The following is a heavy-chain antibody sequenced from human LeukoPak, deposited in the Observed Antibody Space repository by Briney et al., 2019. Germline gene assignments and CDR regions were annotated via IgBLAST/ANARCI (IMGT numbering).Heavy chain of an antibody. CDR3: ARGGYDLDY. Sequence: ASLQVSCKASGYSFTDYYILWVRQTPGQGLEWMGWINPFSGGTKYAQKFQGWVTMTRDTSISTAYMELSRLTSDDTAVYYCARGGYDLDYWGQGTLVTVSS. J-gene: IGHJ4*02. D-gene: IGHD3-22*01. V-gene: IGHV1-2*04. CDR1: GYSFTDYY. CDR2: INPFSGGT.